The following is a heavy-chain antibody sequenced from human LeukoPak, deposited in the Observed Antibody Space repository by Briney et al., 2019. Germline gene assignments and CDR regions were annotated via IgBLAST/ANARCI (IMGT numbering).Heavy chain of an antibody. CDR2: IYYSGST. V-gene: IGHV4-39*07. Sequence: SETLSLTCTVSGGSISSSSYYWGWIRQPPGKGLEWIGSIYYSGSTYYNPSLKSRVTISVDTSKNQFSLKLSSVTAADTAVYYCARGEDYGDAEGWFDPWGQGTLVTVSS. CDR1: GGSISSSSYY. CDR3: ARGEDYGDAEGWFDP. D-gene: IGHD4-17*01. J-gene: IGHJ5*02.